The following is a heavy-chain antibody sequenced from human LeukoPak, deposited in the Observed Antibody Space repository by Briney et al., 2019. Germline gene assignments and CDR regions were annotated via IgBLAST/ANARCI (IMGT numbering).Heavy chain of an antibody. CDR3: ARAVLDYYYMDV. D-gene: IGHD5/OR15-5a*01. J-gene: IGHJ6*03. CDR1: GFTVSSNY. Sequence: GGSLRLFCAASGFTVSSNYMSWVRQAPGKGLEWVSVIYSGGSTYYADSVKGRFTISRDNSKNTLYLQMNSLRAEDTAVYYCARAVLDYYYMDVWGKGTTVTVSS. V-gene: IGHV3-66*02. CDR2: IYSGGST.